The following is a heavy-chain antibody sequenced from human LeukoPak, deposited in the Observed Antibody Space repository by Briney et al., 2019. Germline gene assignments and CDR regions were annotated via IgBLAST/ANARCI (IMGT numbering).Heavy chain of an antibody. CDR3: ARRNEYTTSYHS. D-gene: IGHD1-1*01. Sequence: SVKVSCKGSGGTFSSYAISWVRQAPGQGLEWMGRIIPILGITNYARKFQDRLTISADESTSTVYMELSSLRSEDTAVYYCARRNEYTTSYHSWGQGTLVTVTS. CDR2: IIPILGIT. V-gene: IGHV1-69*04. J-gene: IGHJ4*02. CDR1: GGTFSSYA.